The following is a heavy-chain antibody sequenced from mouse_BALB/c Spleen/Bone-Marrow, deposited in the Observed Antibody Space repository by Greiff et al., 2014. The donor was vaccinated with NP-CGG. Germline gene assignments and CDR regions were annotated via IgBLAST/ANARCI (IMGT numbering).Heavy chain of an antibody. CDR2: INPYNDGT. CDR3: ARGGYYGTSLHWYFDV. V-gene: IGHV1-14*01. D-gene: IGHD1-1*01. Sequence: VQLQQSGPELVKPGASVKMSCKASGYTFTSYVIHWVKQKPGQGLEWIGYINPYNDGTKYNEKFKGKATLTSDKSSSTAYMELSSLTSEDSAVYYCARGGYYGTSLHWYFDVWGAGTTVTVSS. CDR1: GYTFTSYV. J-gene: IGHJ1*01.